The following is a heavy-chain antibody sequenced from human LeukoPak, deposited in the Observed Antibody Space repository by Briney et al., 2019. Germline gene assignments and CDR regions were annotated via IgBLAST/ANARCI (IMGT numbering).Heavy chain of an antibody. D-gene: IGHD4-17*01. CDR3: ARGRPLTVNVFDY. Sequence: SETLSLTCTVSGGSISSYYWSWIRQPPGKGLEWIGYIYYSGSTNYNPSLKSRVIISVDTSKNQFSLKPSSVTAADTAVYYCARGRPLTVNVFDYWGQGTLVTVSS. V-gene: IGHV4-59*01. CDR1: GGSISSYY. CDR2: IYYSGST. J-gene: IGHJ4*02.